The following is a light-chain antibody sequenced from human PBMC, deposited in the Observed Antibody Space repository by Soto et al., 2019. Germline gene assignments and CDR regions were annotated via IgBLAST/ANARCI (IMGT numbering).Light chain of an antibody. V-gene: IGKV3-20*01. CDR2: GAS. CDR3: QQYGSSPLT. J-gene: IGKJ4*01. CDR1: QSVSSSY. Sequence: EIVLTQSPGTLSLSPGERATLPCRASQSVSSSYLAWYQQKPGQAPRLLIYGASSRATGIPDRFSGSGSGTDFTLTISRLEPEDFAVYSCQQYGSSPLTFGGGTKVDIK.